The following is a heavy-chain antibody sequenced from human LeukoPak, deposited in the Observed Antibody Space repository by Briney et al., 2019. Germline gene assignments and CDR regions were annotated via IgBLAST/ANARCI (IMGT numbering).Heavy chain of an antibody. J-gene: IGHJ5*02. CDR3: ARGYTYGSA. Sequence: GGSLRLSCAASGFTFSTYAMNWVRQAPGKGLEWVSGISGNGDNTYYTDSVKGRFTISRDNSKNTLYLQMNSLRAEDTAVYYCARGYTYGSAWGQGTLVIVSS. CDR1: GFTFSTYA. CDR2: ISGNGDNT. D-gene: IGHD5-18*01. V-gene: IGHV3-23*01.